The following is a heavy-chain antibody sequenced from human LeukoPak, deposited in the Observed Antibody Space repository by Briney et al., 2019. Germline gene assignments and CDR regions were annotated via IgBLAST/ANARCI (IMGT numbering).Heavy chain of an antibody. CDR1: GFTFSGYW. CDR3: ARDLSSRDAY. CDR2: IKQDGSET. D-gene: IGHD6-13*01. J-gene: IGHJ4*02. Sequence: GGSLRLSCAASGFTFSGYWMSWVRQAPGKGLEWVANIKQDGSETYYVDSVKGRFAISRDNTKNSLYLQMSSLTVEDTAVYYCARDLSSRDAYWGQGTLVTVSS. V-gene: IGHV3-7*03.